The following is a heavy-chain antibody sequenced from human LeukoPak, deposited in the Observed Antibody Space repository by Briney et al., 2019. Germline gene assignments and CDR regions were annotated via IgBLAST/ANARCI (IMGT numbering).Heavy chain of an antibody. D-gene: IGHD4-11*01. CDR2: INPSGGST. CDR3: ARAFYSNYYSRIDY. V-gene: IGHV1-46*01. J-gene: IGHJ4*02. CDR1: GYTFTGYY. Sequence: ASVKVSCKASGYTFTGYYMHWVRQAPGQGLEWMGIINPSGGSTSYAQKFQGRVTMTRDMSTSTVYMELSSLRSEDTAAYYCARAFYSNYYSRIDYWGQGTLVTVSS.